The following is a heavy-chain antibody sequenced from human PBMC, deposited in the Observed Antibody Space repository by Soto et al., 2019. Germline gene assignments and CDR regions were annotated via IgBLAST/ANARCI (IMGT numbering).Heavy chain of an antibody. CDR1: GYPVTAYY. CDR3: ARGGGVGVAGSAAFDM. J-gene: IGHJ3*02. V-gene: IGHV1-2*02. D-gene: IGHD3-3*01. Sequence: QLHLVQSGAVVKKPGASVTVSCSASGYPVTAYYMHWVRQAPGRGLEWMGGINPATCAAKYTQTYQGRLTRTRDTSPSTVLMELCGLKTEETAVFYCARGGGVGVAGSAAFDMWGQGTLVTVSS. CDR2: INPATCAA.